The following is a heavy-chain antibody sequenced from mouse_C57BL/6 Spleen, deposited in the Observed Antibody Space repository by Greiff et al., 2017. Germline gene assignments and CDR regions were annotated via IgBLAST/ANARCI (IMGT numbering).Heavy chain of an antibody. J-gene: IGHJ4*01. CDR1: GFSLPSSG. CDR3: ASITTVVARIAMDY. CDR2: IWSGGST. D-gene: IGHD1-1*01. Sequence: QVQLQQSGPGLVQPSQSLSITRTVSGFSLPSSGAPWVRQSPGKGLEWLGVIWSGGSTDFNAAFISKLSFSKDNSKSQVFFKMNSLQADNTAIYYGASITTVVARIAMDYWGQGTSVTVSS. V-gene: IGHV2-2*01.